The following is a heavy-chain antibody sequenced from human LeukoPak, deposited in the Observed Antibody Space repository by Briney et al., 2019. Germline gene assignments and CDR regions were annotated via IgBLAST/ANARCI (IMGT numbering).Heavy chain of an antibody. CDR1: GGSISNYY. J-gene: IGHJ3*02. V-gene: IGHV4-59*01. CDR3: ARDLVPAAIRAFDI. D-gene: IGHD2-2*01. Sequence: SQTLSLTCSVSGGSISNYYWSWIRQSPGRGLEWIGYVYYSGITNYNPSLKSRVTMSVDTSKNQFSLKLSSVIAADTAVYYCARDLVPAAIRAFDIWGQGTMITVSS. CDR2: VYYSGIT.